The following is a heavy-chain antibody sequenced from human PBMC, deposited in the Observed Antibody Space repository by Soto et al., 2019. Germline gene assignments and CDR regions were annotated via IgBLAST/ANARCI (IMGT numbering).Heavy chain of an antibody. D-gene: IGHD2-2*01. V-gene: IGHV1-69*01. CDR3: ARSQGSSTSLEIYYYYYYGMDV. CDR1: GGTFSSYA. CDR2: IIPIPGTA. Sequence: QVQLVQSGAEVQKPGSSVKVSCKASGGTFSSYAISWVRQAPGQGLEWMGGIIPIPGTANYAQKFQGSVTITADESTSTAYMELSSLRSEDTAVYYCARSQGSSTSLEIYYYYYYGMDVWGQGTTVTVSS. J-gene: IGHJ6*02.